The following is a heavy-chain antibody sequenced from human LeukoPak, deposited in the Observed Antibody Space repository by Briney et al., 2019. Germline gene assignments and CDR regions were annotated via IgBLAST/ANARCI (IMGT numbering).Heavy chain of an antibody. J-gene: IGHJ6*02. CDR3: ARDYVSGYGMDV. CDR2: ISSSSSYI. V-gene: IGHV3-21*01. D-gene: IGHD3-10*02. CDR1: GFTFSSYS. Sequence: PGGSLRLSCAASGFTFSSYSMNWVRQAPGKGLEWVSSISSSSSYIYYADSAKGRFTISRDNAKNSLYLQMNSLRAEDTAVYYCARDYVSGYGMDVWGQGTTVTVSS.